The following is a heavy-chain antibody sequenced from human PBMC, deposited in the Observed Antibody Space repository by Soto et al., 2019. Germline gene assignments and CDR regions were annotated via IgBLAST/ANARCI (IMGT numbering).Heavy chain of an antibody. CDR1: GYNFTSYG. V-gene: IGHV1-18*01. Sequence: QVQLVQSGAEVKKPRASVKVSCKTSGYNFTSYGISWVREAPGQGIEWMGWISAYNGNTNYAQKLQGRVTMTTDTSTSTAYMELRSLRSDDTAVYYCVRDRLDIVATINYYYYGMDVWGQGTTVTVSS. CDR3: VRDRLDIVATINYYYYGMDV. CDR2: ISAYNGNT. J-gene: IGHJ6*02. D-gene: IGHD5-12*01.